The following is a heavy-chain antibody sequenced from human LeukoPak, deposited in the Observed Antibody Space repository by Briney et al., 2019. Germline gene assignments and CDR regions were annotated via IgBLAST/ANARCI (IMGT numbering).Heavy chain of an antibody. CDR2: IIPILGIA. CDR1: GGTFSSYA. Sequence: ASVKVSCKASGGTFSSYAISWVRQAPGQGLEWMGRIIPILGIANYAQKFQGRVTITADKSTSTAYMELSSLRSEDTAVYYCASRGYCSGGSCYSHDYWGQGTLVTVSS. D-gene: IGHD2-15*01. CDR3: ASRGYCSGGSCYSHDY. V-gene: IGHV1-69*04. J-gene: IGHJ4*02.